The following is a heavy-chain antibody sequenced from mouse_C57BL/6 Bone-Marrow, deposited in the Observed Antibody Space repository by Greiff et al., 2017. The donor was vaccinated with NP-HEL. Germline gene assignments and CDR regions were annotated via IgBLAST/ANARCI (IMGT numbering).Heavy chain of an antibody. D-gene: IGHD1-1*01. J-gene: IGHJ4*01. CDR1: GYTFTSYW. Sequence: QVQLQQSGAELAKPGASVKLSCKASGYTFTSYWMHWVKQRPGQGLEWIGYINPSSGYTKYNQTFKDKATLTADKSSSTAYMQLSSLTYEDSAVYYCARGVTTVVAAMDYWGQGTSVTVSS. CDR3: ARGVTTVVAAMDY. CDR2: INPSSGYT. V-gene: IGHV1-7*01.